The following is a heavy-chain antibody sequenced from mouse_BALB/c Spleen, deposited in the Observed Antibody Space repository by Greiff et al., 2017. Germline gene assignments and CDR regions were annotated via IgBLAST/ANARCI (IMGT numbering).Heavy chain of an antibody. Sequence: QVQLKQSAAELARPGASVKMSCKASGYTFTSYTMHWVKQRPGQGLEWIGYINPSSGYTEYNQKFKDKTTLTADKSSSTAYMQLSSLTSEDSAVYYCASQLGLRSFAYWGQGTLVTVSA. CDR1: GYTFTSYT. V-gene: IGHV1-4*02. CDR3: ASQLGLRSFAY. J-gene: IGHJ3*01. D-gene: IGHD3-1*01. CDR2: INPSSGYT.